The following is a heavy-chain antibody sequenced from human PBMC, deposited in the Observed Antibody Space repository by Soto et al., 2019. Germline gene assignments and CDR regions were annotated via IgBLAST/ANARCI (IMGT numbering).Heavy chain of an antibody. D-gene: IGHD2-15*01. CDR3: ARDYSFLFDY. V-gene: IGHV3-33*01. CDR2: IWYDGSNK. J-gene: IGHJ4*02. CDR1: GFTFSSYG. Sequence: QVQLVESGGGVVQPGRSLRLSCAASGFTFSSYGMHWVRQAPGKGLEGVAVIWYDGSNKYYADSVKGRFTISRDNSKNTLYLQMNSLRAEDTAVYYCARDYSFLFDYWGQGTLVTVSS.